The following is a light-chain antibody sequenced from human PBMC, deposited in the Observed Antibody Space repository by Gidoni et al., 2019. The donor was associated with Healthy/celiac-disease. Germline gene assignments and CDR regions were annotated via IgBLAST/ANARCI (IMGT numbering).Light chain of an antibody. CDR3: QQYGSSSLA. CDR2: GAS. J-gene: IGKJ4*01. Sequence: DIVLTQSPGTLSLSPGERATLSCRASQSVSSSYLAWYQQKPGQAPRHLIYGASSRATGIPDRFSGSVSGTDFTLTISRLEPEDFAVYYCQQYGSSSLAFGGGTKVEIK. CDR1: QSVSSSY. V-gene: IGKV3-20*01.